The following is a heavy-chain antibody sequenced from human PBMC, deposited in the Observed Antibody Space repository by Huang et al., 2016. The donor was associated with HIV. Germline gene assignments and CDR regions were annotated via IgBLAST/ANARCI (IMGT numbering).Heavy chain of an antibody. CDR2: INHSGST. D-gene: IGHD3-16*01. V-gene: IGHV4-34*01. Sequence: QVHLQQWGTGLLKPSETLSLTCAVYGGSFSGYFWNWIRQSPGKGLEWIGTINHSGSTTYNPSLKSRVIMSVETSKNQFSLKLTSVTAADTAIYYCARELMLTFGGPFDPWGQGTLVTVSS. CDR3: ARELMLTFGGPFDP. CDR1: GGSFSGYF. J-gene: IGHJ5*02.